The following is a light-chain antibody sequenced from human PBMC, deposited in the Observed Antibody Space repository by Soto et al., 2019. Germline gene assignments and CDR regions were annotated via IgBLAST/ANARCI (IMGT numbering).Light chain of an antibody. Sequence: DIPMTQSPSTLSASVGDRVSITCRASQSISAWLAWYQQKPGKVPKLLIYRASTLESGDPSRFRGSESGTEFTRTISSLQPDDFATYYCQQYKGYPVTFGEGTKVEIK. V-gene: IGKV1-5*03. J-gene: IGKJ1*01. CDR2: RAS. CDR1: QSISAW. CDR3: QQYKGYPVT.